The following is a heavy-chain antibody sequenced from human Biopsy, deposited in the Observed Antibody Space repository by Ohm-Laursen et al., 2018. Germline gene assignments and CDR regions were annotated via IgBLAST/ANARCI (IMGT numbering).Heavy chain of an antibody. CDR1: GYTFTTYA. D-gene: IGHD4-17*01. CDR2: IIPLFDAP. CDR3: ARLAQIYGDSPFDP. Sequence: SVKVSCNASGYTFTTYAISWVRQAPGQGLEWMGGIIPLFDAPNYAQKFQGRLTITADESKSTTYMELSSLRSEDTAVYYCARLAQIYGDSPFDPWGQGTLVTVSS. J-gene: IGHJ5*02. V-gene: IGHV1-69*13.